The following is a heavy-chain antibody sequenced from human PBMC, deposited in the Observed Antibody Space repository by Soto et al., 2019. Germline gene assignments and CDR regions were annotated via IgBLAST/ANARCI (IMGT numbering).Heavy chain of an antibody. CDR2: ISYDGSNK. J-gene: IGHJ6*02. Sequence: QVQLVESGGGVVQPGRSLRLSCAASGFTFSSYAMHWVRQAPGKGLEWVAVISYDGSNKYYADSVKGRFTISRDNSKNTLYLQMNSLRAEDTAVYYCARDSWVAAALSGLMDVWGQGTTVTVSS. CDR1: GFTFSSYA. CDR3: ARDSWVAAALSGLMDV. D-gene: IGHD6-13*01. V-gene: IGHV3-30-3*01.